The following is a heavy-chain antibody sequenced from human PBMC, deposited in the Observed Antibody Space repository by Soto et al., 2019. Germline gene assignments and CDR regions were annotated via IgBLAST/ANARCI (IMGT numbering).Heavy chain of an antibody. J-gene: IGHJ3*02. CDR2: IYYSGST. Sequence: SGTLSLTCTVSGGSISSYYWSWIRQPPGKGLEWIGCIYYSGSTNYNPSLKSRVTISVDTSKNQFSLKLSSVTAADTAVYYCAREQAAAGIRAFDIWGQGTMVTVSS. D-gene: IGHD6-13*01. V-gene: IGHV4-59*12. CDR3: AREQAAAGIRAFDI. CDR1: GGSISSYY.